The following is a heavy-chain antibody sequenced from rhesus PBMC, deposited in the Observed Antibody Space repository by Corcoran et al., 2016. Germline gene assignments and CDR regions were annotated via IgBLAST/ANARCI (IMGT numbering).Heavy chain of an antibody. CDR3: ARAKYSNFDY. D-gene: IGHD6-13*01. V-gene: IGHV2-95*01. CDR2: IYWNDSK. CDR1: GFSISTTGTG. Sequence: QVTLKESGPALVKPTQTLTLTCTFSGFSISTTGTGVGWSRQPPGKALEWLARIYWNDSKYYSTSLKSRLTISKDTSKNQVVLTMTNMDPVDTATYYCARAKYSNFDYWGQGVLVTVSS. J-gene: IGHJ4*01.